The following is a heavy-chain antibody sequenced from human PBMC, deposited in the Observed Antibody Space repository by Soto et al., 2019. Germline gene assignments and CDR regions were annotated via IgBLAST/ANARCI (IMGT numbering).Heavy chain of an antibody. Sequence: SPTLSLTCAISGDSVSSNSAAWNWIRQSPSRGLEWLGRTYYRSKWYNDYAVSVKSRITINPDTSKNQFSLQLNSVTPEDTAVYYCARDKDYYGSGSYWTLDYWGQGTLVTVSS. CDR2: TYYRSKWYN. CDR1: GDSVSSNSAA. CDR3: ARDKDYYGSGSYWTLDY. J-gene: IGHJ4*02. V-gene: IGHV6-1*01. D-gene: IGHD3-10*01.